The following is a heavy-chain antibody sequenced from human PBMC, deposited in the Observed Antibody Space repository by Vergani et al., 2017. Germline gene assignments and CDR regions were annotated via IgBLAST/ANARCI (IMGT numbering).Heavy chain of an antibody. J-gene: IGHJ4*02. CDR3: ARGRGGPRGTFDY. Sequence: QVQLVESGGGVVQSGRSLRLSCAASGFTFSDYYMSWIRQAPGKGLEWVSYISSSSSYTNYADSVKGRFTISRDNAKNSLYLQMNSLRAEDTAVYYCARGRGGPRGTFDYWGQGTLVTVSS. CDR2: ISSSSSYT. D-gene: IGHD4-23*01. V-gene: IGHV3-11*05. CDR1: GFTFSDYY.